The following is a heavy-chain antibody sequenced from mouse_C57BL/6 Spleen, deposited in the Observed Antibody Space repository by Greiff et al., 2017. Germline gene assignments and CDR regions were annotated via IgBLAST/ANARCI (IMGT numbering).Heavy chain of an antibody. CDR2: INPGSGGP. CDR1: GYAFTNYL. D-gene: IGHD2-10*01. Sequence: VQLQQSGAELVRPGTSVKVSCKASGYAFTNYLIEWVKQRPGQGLEWIGVINPGSGGPNYNEKFKGKATLTADKSSSTAYMQLSSLTSEDSAVYFCARYSPYYAFNYWGQGTTLTVSS. V-gene: IGHV1-54*01. J-gene: IGHJ2*01. CDR3: ARYSPYYAFNY.